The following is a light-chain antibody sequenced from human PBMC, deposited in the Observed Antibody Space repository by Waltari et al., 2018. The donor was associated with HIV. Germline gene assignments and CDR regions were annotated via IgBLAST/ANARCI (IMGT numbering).Light chain of an antibody. CDR3: QSYDSSLSGSVV. V-gene: IGLV1-40*01. Sequence: QSVLTQPPSVSGAPGQRVTISCTGSSSNIGAGYDVHWSQQLPGTAPKLLIYGNSNRPSGVPDRFSGSKSGTSASLAITGLQAEDEADYYCQSYDSSLSGSVVFGGGTKLTVL. J-gene: IGLJ2*01. CDR2: GNS. CDR1: SSNIGAGYD.